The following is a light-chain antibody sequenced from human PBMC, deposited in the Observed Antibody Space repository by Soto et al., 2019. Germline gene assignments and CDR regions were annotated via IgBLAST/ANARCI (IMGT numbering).Light chain of an antibody. Sequence: DIQMTQSPSSLSASVGDRVTITCRASQSITSYLNWYQQKPGKAPKLLIYAASSLQSGVPSRFXGSGYGTDFTLTISSLQPEDFATYYCQQSYSTLGLTFGGGTKVEIK. V-gene: IGKV1-39*01. J-gene: IGKJ4*01. CDR3: QQSYSTLGLT. CDR2: AAS. CDR1: QSITSY.